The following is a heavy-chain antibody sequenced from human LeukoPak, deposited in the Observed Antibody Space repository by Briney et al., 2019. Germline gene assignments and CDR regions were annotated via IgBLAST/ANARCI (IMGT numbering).Heavy chain of an antibody. J-gene: IGHJ4*02. CDR2: IYYSGST. CDR1: GGSISSYY. V-gene: IGHV4-59*01. Sequence: SETLSLTCTVSGGSISSYYWSWIRQPPGKGLEWIGYIYYSGSTNYNPSLKSRVTKSVDTSKNQFSLKLSSVTAADTAVYYCARELAYCGGDCYLSGFDYWGQGTLVTVSS. CDR3: ARELAYCGGDCYLSGFDY. D-gene: IGHD2-21*02.